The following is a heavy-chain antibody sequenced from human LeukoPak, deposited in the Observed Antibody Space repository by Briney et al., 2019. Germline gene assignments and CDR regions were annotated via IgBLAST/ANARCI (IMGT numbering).Heavy chain of an antibody. CDR1: GFTFSSYE. CDR3: ARDSGLVRKWELLGYFDY. CDR2: ISSSGSTI. D-gene: IGHD1-26*01. Sequence: GGSLRLSCAASGFTFSSYEMNWVRQAPGKGLEWVSYISSSGSTIYYADSVKGRFTISRDSAKNSLYLQMNSLRAEDTAVYYCARDSGLVRKWELLGYFDYWGQGTLVTVSS. J-gene: IGHJ4*02. V-gene: IGHV3-48*03.